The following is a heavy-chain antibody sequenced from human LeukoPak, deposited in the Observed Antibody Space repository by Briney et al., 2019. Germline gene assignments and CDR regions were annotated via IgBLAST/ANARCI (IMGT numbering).Heavy chain of an antibody. CDR2: ISIRSSTI. V-gene: IGHV3-48*01. CDR3: ARASSRGWYFDY. Sequence: PGGSLRLSCAASGFTFSSYSMAWVRQAPGKGLEWVSYISIRSSTIYYADSVKGRFTISRDNAKNSLYVQMNSLRAEDTAVYYCARASSRGWYFDYWGQGTLVTVSS. CDR1: GFTFSSYS. D-gene: IGHD6-19*01. J-gene: IGHJ4*02.